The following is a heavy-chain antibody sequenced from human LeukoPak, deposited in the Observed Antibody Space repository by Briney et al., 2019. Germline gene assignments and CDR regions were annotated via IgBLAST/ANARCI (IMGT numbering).Heavy chain of an antibody. J-gene: IGHJ6*03. CDR3: ARDGGSSGTGAYYMDV. D-gene: IGHD2-15*01. V-gene: IGHV3-21*01. CDR1: RFTFSSYS. CDR2: ISSGGSHI. Sequence: GGSLRLSCEASRFTFSSYSMNWVRQAPGKGLEWVSSISSGGSHIYYADSVKGRITISRDNAKNSLYLQMNSLRAEDTAVYYCARDGGSSGTGAYYMDVWGKGTTVTVSS.